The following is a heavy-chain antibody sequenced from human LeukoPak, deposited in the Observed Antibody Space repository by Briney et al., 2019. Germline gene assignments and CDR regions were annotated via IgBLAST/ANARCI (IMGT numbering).Heavy chain of an antibody. CDR3: TTDPGHEETGD. V-gene: IGHV3-15*01. D-gene: IGHD5-24*01. CDR2: IKSKTDGGTT. CDR1: GFTFSNAW. Sequence: PGGSLRLSCAASGFTFSNAWMSLVRQAPGKGLEWVGRIKSKTDGGTTDYAAPVKGRFTISRDDSKNTLYLQMNSLKTEDTAVYYCTTDPGHEETGDWGQGTLVTVSS. J-gene: IGHJ4*02.